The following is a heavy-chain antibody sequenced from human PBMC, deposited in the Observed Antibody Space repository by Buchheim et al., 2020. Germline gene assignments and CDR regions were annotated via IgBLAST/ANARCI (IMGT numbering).Heavy chain of an antibody. D-gene: IGHD2/OR15-2a*01. Sequence: QVQLVESGGGVVQPGRSLRLSCAASGFTFSSYGMHWVRQAPGKGLEWVAVIWYDGSNKYYADSVKGRFTISRDNSKNTLYLQMNSLRAEDTAVYYCARGLFMPGPQTEYYYCGMDVWGQGTT. CDR3: ARGLFMPGPQTEYYYCGMDV. J-gene: IGHJ6*02. V-gene: IGHV3-33*01. CDR2: IWYDGSNK. CDR1: GFTFSSYG.